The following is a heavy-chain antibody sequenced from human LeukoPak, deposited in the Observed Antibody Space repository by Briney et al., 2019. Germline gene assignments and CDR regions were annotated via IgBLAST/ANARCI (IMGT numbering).Heavy chain of an antibody. Sequence: SETLSLTCTVSGGSISSYYWSWIRQPAGKGLEWIGRFYTSGSTHYNPSLKSRVTMSVDTSKNHFSLKLSSVTAADTAVYYCAGERGEEYSSGWYKTNFFDNWGQGIRVTVSS. D-gene: IGHD6-19*01. CDR1: GGSISSYY. J-gene: IGHJ4*02. CDR2: FYTSGST. V-gene: IGHV4-4*07. CDR3: AGERGEEYSSGWYKTNFFDN.